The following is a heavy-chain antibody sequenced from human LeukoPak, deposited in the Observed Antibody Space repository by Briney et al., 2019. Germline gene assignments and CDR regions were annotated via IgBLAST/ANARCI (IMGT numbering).Heavy chain of an antibody. V-gene: IGHV4-38-2*02. D-gene: IGHD2-2*01. Sequence: SETLSLTCTVSGHSISSGYYWGWIRQPPGKGLEWIGSIYHSGSTYYNPSLKSRVSISVDTSKNQFSLKLSSVTAADTAVYYCARAAVPAALNWFDPWGQGTLVTVSS. CDR3: ARAAVPAALNWFDP. CDR2: IYHSGST. CDR1: GHSISSGYY. J-gene: IGHJ5*02.